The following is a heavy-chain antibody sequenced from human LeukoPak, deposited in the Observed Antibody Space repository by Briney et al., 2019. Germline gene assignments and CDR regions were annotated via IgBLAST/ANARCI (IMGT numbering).Heavy chain of an antibody. CDR3: ARRRGASAFYFDY. Sequence: PGGSLRLSCAASGFTFHTYWISWVRQAPGKGLEWVANINQDGSEKYYVDSVKGRFTISRDNAKNSLYLQMNSLRAEDTAVYYRARRRGASAFYFDYWGQGTRVTVSS. CDR2: INQDGSEK. D-gene: IGHD2-15*01. V-gene: IGHV3-7*05. CDR1: GFTFHTYW. J-gene: IGHJ4*02.